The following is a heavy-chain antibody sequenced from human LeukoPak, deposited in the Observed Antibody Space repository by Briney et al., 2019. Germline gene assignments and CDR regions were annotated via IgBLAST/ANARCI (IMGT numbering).Heavy chain of an antibody. CDR1: GYTFTGYY. CDR2: INPNSGGT. Sequence: ASVKVSCKASGYTFTGYYMHWVRQAPGQGLEWMGWINPNSGGTNYAQKFQGWVTMARGTSISTAYMELSRLRSDDTAVYYCARNPGGEDYFDYWGQGTLVTVSS. V-gene: IGHV1-2*04. J-gene: IGHJ4*02. D-gene: IGHD2-21*01. CDR3: ARNPGGEDYFDY.